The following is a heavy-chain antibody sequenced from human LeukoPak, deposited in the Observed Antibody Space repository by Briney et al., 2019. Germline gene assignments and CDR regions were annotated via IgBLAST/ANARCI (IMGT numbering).Heavy chain of an antibody. CDR2: ISGSGGST. Sequence: GGTLRLSCAASGFTFSSYAMSWVRQAPGKGLEWVSAISGSGGSTYYADSVKGRFTISRDNSKNTLYLQMNSLRAEDTAVYYCAKEYPGSYDSSGYYADAFDIWGQGTMVTVSS. CDR3: AKEYPGSYDSSGYYADAFDI. D-gene: IGHD3-22*01. CDR1: GFTFSSYA. V-gene: IGHV3-23*01. J-gene: IGHJ3*02.